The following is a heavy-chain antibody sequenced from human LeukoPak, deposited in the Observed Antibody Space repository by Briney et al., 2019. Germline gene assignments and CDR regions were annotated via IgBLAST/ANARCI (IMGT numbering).Heavy chain of an antibody. J-gene: IGHJ5*02. CDR1: GYSISSGYY. V-gene: IGHV4-38-2*02. D-gene: IGHD3-10*01. CDR3: ARDRFPGLNNWFDP. Sequence: SETLSLTCTVSGYSISSGYYWGWIRQPPGKGLEWIGSIYHSGSTYYNPSLKSRVTISVDTSKNQFSLKLSSVTAADTAVYYCARDRFPGLNNWFDPWGQGTLVTVSS. CDR2: IYHSGST.